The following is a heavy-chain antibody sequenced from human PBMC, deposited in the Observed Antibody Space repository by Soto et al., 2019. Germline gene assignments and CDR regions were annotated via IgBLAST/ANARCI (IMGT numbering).Heavy chain of an antibody. D-gene: IGHD3-3*01. CDR2: DNPSGGFV. CDR1: GYSFNSCY. Sequence: ASVKVSCKTSGYSFNSCYMHWVRQAPGQGLEWMGIDNPSGGFVTHAPKFQDRLTMTIDTSTTTASMELRSLRSDDTAVYYCARASLTIFGAPYGMDVWGQGTSVTVSS. CDR3: ARASLTIFGAPYGMDV. J-gene: IGHJ6*02. V-gene: IGHV1-46*02.